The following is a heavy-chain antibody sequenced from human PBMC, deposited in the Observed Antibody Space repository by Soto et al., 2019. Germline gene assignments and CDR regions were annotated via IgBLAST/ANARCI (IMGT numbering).Heavy chain of an antibody. D-gene: IGHD3-10*01. V-gene: IGHV3-30*18. CDR2: ISYDGSNK. CDR3: AKGPADGSGTYLISLDY. CDR1: GFTFRAYG. J-gene: IGHJ4*02. Sequence: QVQLVESGGSVVQPGRSLRLSCAASGFTFRAYGMHWVRQAPGQGLEWVALISYDGSNKYYADSVKGRFTISRDNSKNTLYLHMNGLSAEDTAVYYCAKGPADGSGTYLISLDYWGQGTLVTVSS.